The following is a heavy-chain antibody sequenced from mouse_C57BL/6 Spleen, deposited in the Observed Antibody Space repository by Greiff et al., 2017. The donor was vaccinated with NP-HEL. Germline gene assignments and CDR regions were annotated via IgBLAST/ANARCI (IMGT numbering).Heavy chain of an antibody. CDR1: GYTFTSYW. CDR3: ARTDYYGRAWFAY. CDR2: IDPSDSYT. Sequence: QVQLQQPGAELVMPGASVKLSCKASGYTFTSYWMHWVKQRPGQGLEWIGEIDPSDSYTNYNQKFKGKSTLTVDKSSSTAYMQLSSLTSEDSAVYYCARTDYYGRAWFAYWGQGTLVPVSA. J-gene: IGHJ3*01. D-gene: IGHD1-1*01. V-gene: IGHV1-69*01.